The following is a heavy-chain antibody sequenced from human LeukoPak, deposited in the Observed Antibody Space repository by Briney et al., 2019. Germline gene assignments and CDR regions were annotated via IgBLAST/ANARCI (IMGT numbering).Heavy chain of an antibody. V-gene: IGHV4-59*08. D-gene: IGHD2-2*01. CDR2: IYYSGST. J-gene: IGHJ5*02. CDR3: AGQYQLLYWFDP. CDR1: GGSISSYY. Sequence: PSETLSLTCTVSGGSISSYYWSWIRQPPGKGLEWIGYIYYSGSTNYNPSLKSRVTISVDTSKNQFSLKLSSVTAADTAVYYCAGQYQLLYWFDPWGQGTLVTVSS.